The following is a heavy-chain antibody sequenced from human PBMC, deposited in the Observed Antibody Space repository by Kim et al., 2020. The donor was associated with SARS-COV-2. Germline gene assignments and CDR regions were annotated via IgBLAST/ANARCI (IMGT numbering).Heavy chain of an antibody. CDR3: ARGTLWFGEFDY. Sequence: SETLSLTCTVSGGSISSYYWSWIRQPPGKGLEWIGYIYYSGSTNYNPSLKSRVTISVDTSKNQFSLKLSSVTAADTAVYYCARGTLWFGEFDYWGQGTLVTVSS. D-gene: IGHD3-10*01. CDR2: IYYSGST. V-gene: IGHV4-59*08. J-gene: IGHJ4*02. CDR1: GGSISSYY.